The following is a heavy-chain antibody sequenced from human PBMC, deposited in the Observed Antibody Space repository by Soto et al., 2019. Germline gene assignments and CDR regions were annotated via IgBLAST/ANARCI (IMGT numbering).Heavy chain of an antibody. J-gene: IGHJ4*02. CDR3: AKDPNGDYVGAFDS. D-gene: IGHD4-17*01. Sequence: GGSLRLSCTASGLSFSNYAVTWVRQAPGKGLEWVSSIGGDTSYTYYADSVKGRFTISRDKSKNTVFLQMNSLRADDTAVYHCAKDPNGDYVGAFDSWGQGTLVTVSS. CDR2: IGGDTSYT. CDR1: GLSFSNYA. V-gene: IGHV3-23*01.